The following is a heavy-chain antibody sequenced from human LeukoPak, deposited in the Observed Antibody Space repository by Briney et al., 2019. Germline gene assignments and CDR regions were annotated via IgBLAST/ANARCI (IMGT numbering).Heavy chain of an antibody. J-gene: IGHJ6*03. CDR3: ARDRYCSGGSCYPADYYYYYMDV. CDR2: ISAYNGNT. V-gene: IGHV1-18*01. Sequence: GASVKVSCKASGYTFTSYGISWVRQAPGQGLEWMGWISAYNGNTNYAQKLQGRVTMTTDTSTSTAYMELRSLRSDDTAVYYCARDRYCSGGSCYPADYYYYYMDVWGKGTTVTVSS. D-gene: IGHD2-15*01. CDR1: GYTFTSYG.